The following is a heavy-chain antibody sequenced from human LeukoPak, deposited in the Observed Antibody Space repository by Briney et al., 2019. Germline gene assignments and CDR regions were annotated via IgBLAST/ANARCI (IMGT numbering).Heavy chain of an antibody. V-gene: IGHV3-30*04. Sequence: PGGSLRLSCAASGFTFSSYAMSWVRPAPGKGLEWVAVISYDGSNKYYADSVKGRFTISRDNSKNTLYLQMNSLRAEDTAVYYCARKLVPAAMYYYYGMDVWGQGTTVTVSS. J-gene: IGHJ6*02. CDR1: GFTFSSYA. CDR2: ISYDGSNK. CDR3: ARKLVPAAMYYYYGMDV. D-gene: IGHD2-2*01.